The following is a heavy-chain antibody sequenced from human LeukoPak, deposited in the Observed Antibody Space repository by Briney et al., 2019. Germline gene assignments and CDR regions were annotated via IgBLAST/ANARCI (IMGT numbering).Heavy chain of an antibody. J-gene: IGHJ4*02. CDR1: GGSFSGYY. Sequence: SETLSLTCAVYGGSFSGYYWSWIRRPPGKGLEWIGEINHSGSTNYNPSLKSRVTISVDTSKNQFSLKLSSVTAADTAVYYCARDSWLRGGFDYWGQGTLVTVSS. CDR2: INHSGST. V-gene: IGHV4-34*01. CDR3: ARDSWLRGGFDY. D-gene: IGHD5-12*01.